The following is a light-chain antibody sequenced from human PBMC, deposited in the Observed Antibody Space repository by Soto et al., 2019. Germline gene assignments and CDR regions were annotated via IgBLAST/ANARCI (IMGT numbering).Light chain of an antibody. CDR3: CSYAGTYTPVV. J-gene: IGLJ2*01. Sequence: SVPTQPRSVSGSPGQSVTISCTGTSSDVGGYDYVSWYQQSPGKAPKLIIYEVIERPSGVPDRFSGSKSGNTASLTISGLEGEAEGDYFCCSYAGTYTPVVFGGGTKVTVL. CDR1: SSDVGGYDY. CDR2: EVI. V-gene: IGLV2-11*01.